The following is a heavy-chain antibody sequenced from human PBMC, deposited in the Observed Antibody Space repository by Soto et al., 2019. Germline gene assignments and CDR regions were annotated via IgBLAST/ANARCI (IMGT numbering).Heavy chain of an antibody. CDR1: GYTFTSYD. J-gene: IGHJ5*02. V-gene: IGHV1-8*01. CDR2: MNPGSGDT. Sequence: GASVKVSCKASGYTFTSYDINWVRQATGQGLEWIGWMNPGSGDTGYAQKFQGRVTMTRDISIATAYMELNSLTSEDTAIYYCARMESFGSLNWFDPWGQGTLVTVSS. CDR3: ARMESFGSLNWFDP. D-gene: IGHD5-18*01.